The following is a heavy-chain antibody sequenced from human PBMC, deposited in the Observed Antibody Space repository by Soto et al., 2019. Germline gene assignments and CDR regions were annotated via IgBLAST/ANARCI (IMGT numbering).Heavy chain of an antibody. J-gene: IGHJ5*02. V-gene: IGHV4-59*01. CDR2: IYYRGST. CDR1: GGSISSYY. D-gene: IGHD1-7*01. CDR3: ARAVGYNWNYGPGNWFDP. Sequence: PSEPLSLTCTVSGGSISSYYWSWIRQPPGKGLEWIGYIYYRGSTNYNPYLKSRVTISVDTSKNQYSLKLSSVTAADTAVYYCARAVGYNWNYGPGNWFDPWGQGTLVTVSS.